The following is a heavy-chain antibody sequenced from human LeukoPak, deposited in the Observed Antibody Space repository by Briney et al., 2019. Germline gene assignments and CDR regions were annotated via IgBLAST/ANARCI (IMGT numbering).Heavy chain of an antibody. D-gene: IGHD6-19*01. Sequence: ASVKVSCKASGYTFTSYDINWVRQATGQGLEWMGWMNPNSGNTGYAQKLQGRVTMTTDTSTSTAYMELRSLRSDDTAVYYCARAVYSSGWYYFDYWGQGTLVTVSS. V-gene: IGHV1-8*01. CDR1: GYTFTSYD. CDR2: MNPNSGNT. J-gene: IGHJ4*02. CDR3: ARAVYSSGWYYFDY.